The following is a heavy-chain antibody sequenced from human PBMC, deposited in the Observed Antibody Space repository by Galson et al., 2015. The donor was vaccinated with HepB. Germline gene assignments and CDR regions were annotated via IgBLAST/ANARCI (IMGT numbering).Heavy chain of an antibody. CDR1: GYSFSTYS. J-gene: IGHJ4*02. CDR2: ISAYNGNT. CDR3: ARGGSTRPDY. Sequence: SVQVSCKASGYSFSTYSMNWVRQAPGQGLEWMAWISAYNGNTNYAQKVQGRVTLTTDTSTSTAYMELRSLTSDDTAVYYCARGGSTRPDYWGQGTLVIVSS. D-gene: IGHD1-26*01. V-gene: IGHV1-18*04.